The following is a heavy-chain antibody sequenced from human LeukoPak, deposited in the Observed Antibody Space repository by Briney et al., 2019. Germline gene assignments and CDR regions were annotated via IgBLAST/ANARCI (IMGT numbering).Heavy chain of an antibody. CDR1: GVTLSSYA. CDR3: ARGSGSYSFNLLGFDP. V-gene: IGHV3-23*01. J-gene: IGHJ5*02. D-gene: IGHD1-26*01. Sequence: GGSLRLSCAASGVTLSSYAMSWARQAPGKGLEWVSGISSSGSGGNTYYADSVKGRFTISRDSAKNSLYLQMNSLRAEDTAVYYCARGSGSYSFNLLGFDPWGQGTLVTVSS. CDR2: ISSSGSGGNT.